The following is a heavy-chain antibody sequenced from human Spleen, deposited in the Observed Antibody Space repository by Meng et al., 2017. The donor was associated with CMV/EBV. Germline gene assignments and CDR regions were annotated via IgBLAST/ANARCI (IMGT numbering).Heavy chain of an antibody. CDR2: IDGRGHRT. CDR3: AKVDKYYATDV. J-gene: IGHJ6*02. CDR1: GLTLYNYN. Sequence: GESLKISCVASGLTLYNYNMAWVRQAPGKGLECVSSIDGRGHRTYYVDSVKGRFTISRDNSKNMLYLQMSSLRAEDTAVYHCAKVDKYYATDVWGQGTSVTVSS. D-gene: IGHD3-9*01. V-gene: IGHV3-23*01.